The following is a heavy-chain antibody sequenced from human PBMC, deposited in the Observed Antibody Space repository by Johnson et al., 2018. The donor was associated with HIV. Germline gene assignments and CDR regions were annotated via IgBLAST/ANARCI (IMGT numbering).Heavy chain of an antibody. D-gene: IGHD3-22*01. Sequence: VQLVESGGGLEQPGRSLRLSCAASGFSFDDYAMHWVRQAPGKGLEWVSGISCNSGRIAYVDSVKGRFTISRDNAKNSLYLQMNSLRAEDTAVYYCGSPGLVVVITRLGHDAFDIWGQGTMVTVSS. CDR1: GFSFDDYA. CDR3: GSPGLVVVITRLGHDAFDI. J-gene: IGHJ3*02. V-gene: IGHV3-9*01. CDR2: ISCNSGRI.